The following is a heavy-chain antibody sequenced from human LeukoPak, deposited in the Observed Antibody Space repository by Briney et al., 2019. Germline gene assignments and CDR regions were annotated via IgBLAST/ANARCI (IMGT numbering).Heavy chain of an antibody. J-gene: IGHJ4*02. Sequence: GGSLRPSCAASGFTVSSNYMSWVRQAPGKGLEWVSVIYSGGSTYYADSVKGRFTISRDNSKNTLYLQMNSLRVEDTAVCYCARVSFRYYFDYWGQGTLVTVSS. CDR1: GFTVSSNY. CDR3: ARVSFRYYFDY. V-gene: IGHV3-53*01. CDR2: IYSGGST. D-gene: IGHD2-21*01.